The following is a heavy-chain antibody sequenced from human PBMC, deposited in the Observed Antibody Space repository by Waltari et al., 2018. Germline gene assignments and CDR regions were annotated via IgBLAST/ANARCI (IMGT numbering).Heavy chain of an antibody. Sequence: EVQLVASGGGLVQPGGSLRLSCTVSGFSSSSYWMSWVRQAPGKGLEWVANIKQDGSEKYYVDSVKGRFTISRDNAKNSLYLQMNSLRAEDTAVYFCARDGYNYVIDQWGQGTLVSVSS. CDR2: IKQDGSEK. J-gene: IGHJ4*02. V-gene: IGHV3-7*01. D-gene: IGHD1-1*01. CDR3: ARDGYNYVIDQ. CDR1: GFSSSSYW.